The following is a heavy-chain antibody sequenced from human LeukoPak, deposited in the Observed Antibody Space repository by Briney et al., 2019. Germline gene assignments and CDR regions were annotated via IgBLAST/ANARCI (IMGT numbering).Heavy chain of an antibody. CDR1: GGSLSSRPYY. CDR3: ATLEIGDYYFYF. J-gene: IGHJ4*02. V-gene: IGHV4-39*01. D-gene: IGHD3-16*01. Sequence: SETLSLTCTVSGGSLSSRPYYWGWVRQPPGKGLEWIGSISYSGSIHYNPSLKSRVTISVDTSKNHFSLRLSSVTAAHTAIYYCATLEIGDYYFYFWGQGTLVTVSS. CDR2: ISYSGSI.